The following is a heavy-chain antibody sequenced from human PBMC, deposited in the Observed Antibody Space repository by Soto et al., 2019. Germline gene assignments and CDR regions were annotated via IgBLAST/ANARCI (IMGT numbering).Heavy chain of an antibody. J-gene: IGHJ4*02. Sequence: SXTRSLTCTVSGGPISSGGYYWSWIRQHPGKGLASIGSIYYSGSTYYNPSLKSRVTISVDTSKNQFSLKLSSVTAADTAVYYCARRGSSGWYDFDSWGQGILVTVSS. V-gene: IGHV4-39*01. D-gene: IGHD6-19*01. CDR2: IYYSGST. CDR3: ARRGSSGWYDFDS. CDR1: GGPISSGGYY.